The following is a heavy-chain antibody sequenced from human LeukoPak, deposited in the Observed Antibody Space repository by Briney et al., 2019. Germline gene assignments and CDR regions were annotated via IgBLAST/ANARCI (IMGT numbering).Heavy chain of an antibody. D-gene: IGHD3-9*01. CDR2: ISSRGSTI. Sequence: GGSLRLSCAASGFTFSSYEMNWVRQAPGEGLKWFSYISSRGSTIYYADSVKGRFTISRDNAKNTLYLQMNSLRAEDTAVYYCAREDSYYDILTGIYYYYYMDVWGKGTTVTVSS. V-gene: IGHV3-48*03. CDR3: AREDSYYDILTGIYYYYYMDV. J-gene: IGHJ6*03. CDR1: GFTFSSYE.